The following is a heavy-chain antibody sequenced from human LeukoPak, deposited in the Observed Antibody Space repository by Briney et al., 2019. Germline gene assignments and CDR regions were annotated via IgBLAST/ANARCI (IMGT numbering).Heavy chain of an antibody. J-gene: IGHJ3*02. CDR3: AKDILSEQWHDAFDI. CDR1: GFIVDDYA. V-gene: IGHV3-43*02. Sequence: GGSLRLSCAASGFIVDDYAMYRVRHAPGKGLEWVSLISGDGGSTYYADSVRGRFTISRDNSKNSLFLQMNSLRTEDTALYYCAKDILSEQWHDAFDIWGQGTMVTVSS. D-gene: IGHD6-19*01. CDR2: ISGDGGST.